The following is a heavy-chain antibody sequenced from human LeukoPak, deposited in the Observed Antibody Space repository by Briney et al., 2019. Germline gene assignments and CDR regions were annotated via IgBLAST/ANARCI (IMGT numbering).Heavy chain of an antibody. CDR1: GFTFSSYS. J-gene: IGHJ4*02. Sequence: PGGSLRLSCAASGFTFSSYSMNWVRQAPGKGLEWVSYISSSSTIYYADSVKGRFTISRDNAKNSLYLQMNSLRAEDTAVYYCARLIGYGDLFDYWGQGTLVTVSS. CDR3: ARLIGYGDLFDY. V-gene: IGHV3-48*04. D-gene: IGHD4-17*01. CDR2: ISSSSTI.